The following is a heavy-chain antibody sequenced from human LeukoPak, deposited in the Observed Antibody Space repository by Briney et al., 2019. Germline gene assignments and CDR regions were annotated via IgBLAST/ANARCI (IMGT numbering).Heavy chain of an antibody. J-gene: IGHJ6*02. CDR2: IYSDGST. D-gene: IGHD1-14*01. V-gene: IGHV3-53*01. Sequence: PGGALGLSWAASGFPFNRYAMSWVRQAPGKGQEWGSIIYSDGSTYYADSVKGRFTFSRDTYRNMLHLQMNSLGVEDTAVYYCARDTRNTLTNGMDVWGQGTTVTVSS. CDR3: ARDTRNTLTNGMDV. CDR1: GFPFNRYA.